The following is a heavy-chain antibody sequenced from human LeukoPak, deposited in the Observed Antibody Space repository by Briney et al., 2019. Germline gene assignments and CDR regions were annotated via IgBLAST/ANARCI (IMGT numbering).Heavy chain of an antibody. J-gene: IGHJ3*02. V-gene: IGHV3-30*04. CDR3: ARFLVGRYFDWLFPTPTHDAFDI. CDR1: GFTFSSYA. CDR2: ISYDGSNK. Sequence: PGRSLRLSCAASGFTFSSYAMHWVRQAPGKGLEWVAVISYDGSNKYYADSVKGRFTISRDNSKNTLYLQMNSLRAEDTAVYYCARFLVGRYFDWLFPTPTHDAFDIWGQGTMVTVSS. D-gene: IGHD3-9*01.